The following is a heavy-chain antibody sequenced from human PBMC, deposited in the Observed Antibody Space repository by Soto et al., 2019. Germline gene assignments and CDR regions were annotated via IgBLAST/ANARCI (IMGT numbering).Heavy chain of an antibody. V-gene: IGHV4-39*01. D-gene: IGHD2-8*01. Sequence: QLQLQESSPGLLKPSENLSLTCTVYGGSISRRSSSWDWIRQPPGQGLAWIGIIYYSWSTYYNPSLRSRVTMSVDTSNNQCSLTLTSLSAPDTAVYYCVRLSNGGAFAPWVQGTLVTVYS. CDR3: VRLSNGGAFAP. CDR2: IYYSWST. J-gene: IGHJ5*02. CDR1: GGSISRRSSS.